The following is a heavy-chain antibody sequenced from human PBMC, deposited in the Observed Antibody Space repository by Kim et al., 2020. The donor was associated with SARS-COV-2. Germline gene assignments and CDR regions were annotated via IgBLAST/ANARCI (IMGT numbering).Heavy chain of an antibody. CDR2: INPSGDST. D-gene: IGHD2-15*01. Sequence: ASVKVSCKASGYTFTSYYMHWVRQAPGQGLEWMGIINPSGDSTRYAQKFQGRVTMTRDTSTSTVYMELSSLRSEDTAVYYCARDGPEYCSGGSCYYFDYWGQGTLVTFSS. CDR3: ARDGPEYCSGGSCYYFDY. J-gene: IGHJ4*02. V-gene: IGHV1-46*01. CDR1: GYTFTSYY.